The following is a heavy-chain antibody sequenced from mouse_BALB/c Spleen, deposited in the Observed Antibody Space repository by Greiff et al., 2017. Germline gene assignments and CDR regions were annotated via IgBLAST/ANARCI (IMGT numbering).Heavy chain of an antibody. D-gene: IGHD3-3*01. CDR2: IYPSDSYT. V-gene: IGHV1-69*02. Sequence: VQLQQPGAELVRPGASVKLSCKASGYTFTSYWINWVKQRPGQGLEWIGNIYPSDSYTNYNQKFKDKATLTVDKSSSTAYMQLSSPTSEDSAVYYCTRGGWDRGHFDYWGQGTTLTVSS. CDR1: GYTFTSYW. J-gene: IGHJ2*01. CDR3: TRGGWDRGHFDY.